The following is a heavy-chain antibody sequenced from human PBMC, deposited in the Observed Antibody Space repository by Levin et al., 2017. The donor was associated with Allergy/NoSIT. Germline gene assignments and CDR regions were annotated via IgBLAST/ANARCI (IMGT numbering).Heavy chain of an antibody. CDR3: ARPSAEWLRFTPLLKYSHLYYLDV. D-gene: IGHD5-12*01. J-gene: IGHJ6*02. CDR1: GFTFSDYY. CDR2: ITSSGTTV. V-gene: IGHV3-11*01. Sequence: KAGGSLRLSCAASGFTFSDYYMTWVRQTPGKGLEWISYITSSGTTVYYADSVKGRFTISRDNAKNSLYLQLSSLRAEDTAVYYCARPSAEWLRFTPLLKYSHLYYLDVWGQGTTVTVSS.